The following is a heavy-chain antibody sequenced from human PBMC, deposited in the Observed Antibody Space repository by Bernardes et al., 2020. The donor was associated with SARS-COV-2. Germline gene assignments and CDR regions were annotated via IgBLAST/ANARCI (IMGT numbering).Heavy chain of an antibody. CDR1: GGSISSSSYY. CDR3: ARHGCSSTSCYWRNWFDP. CDR2: IYYSGIT. J-gene: IGHJ5*02. Sequence: SETLSLTCTVSGGSISSSSYYWGWILQPPGKGLEWIGSIYYSGITYYNPSLKSRVTISVDTSKNQFSLKLSSVTAADTAVYYCARHGCSSTSCYWRNWFDPWGQGTLVTVSS. V-gene: IGHV4-39*01. D-gene: IGHD2-2*01.